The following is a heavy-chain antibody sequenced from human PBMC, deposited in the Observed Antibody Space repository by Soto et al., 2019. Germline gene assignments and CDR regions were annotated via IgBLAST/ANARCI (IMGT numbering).Heavy chain of an antibody. CDR3: ARAMANYFDY. J-gene: IGHJ4*02. CDR1: GGSVSSDDYS. D-gene: IGHD2-8*01. Sequence: QVQLQESGPGLVKPSQTLSVTCTVSGGSVSSDDYSWSWIRQHPGKGLEWIGYIRDSGSTYYNPSLERRCTISVDTSKNQFSLRLRSVTAADTAVYYCARAMANYFDYWGQGTLVTASS. V-gene: IGHV4-31*03. CDR2: IRDSGST.